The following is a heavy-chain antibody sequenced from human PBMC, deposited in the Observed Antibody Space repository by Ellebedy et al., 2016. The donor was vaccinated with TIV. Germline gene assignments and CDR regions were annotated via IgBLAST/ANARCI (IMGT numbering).Heavy chain of an antibody. CDR2: ISSSSGYI. CDR1: GFTFSSYS. D-gene: IGHD5-18*01. Sequence: PGGSLGLSCAASGFTFSSYSINWVRQAPGKGLEWVSSISSSSGYIYYADSVKGRFTISRDNANNSLYLQMNSLRAEDTAVYYCARLNAPDYIYGYIDRFFDLWGRGTLVTVSS. J-gene: IGHJ2*01. CDR3: ARLNAPDYIYGYIDRFFDL. V-gene: IGHV3-21*04.